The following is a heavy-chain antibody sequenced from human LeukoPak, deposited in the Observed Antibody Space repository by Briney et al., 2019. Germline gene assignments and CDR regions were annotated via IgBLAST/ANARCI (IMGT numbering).Heavy chain of an antibody. Sequence: GGSLRLSCAASGFTFSSYAMSWVRQAPGKGLEWVSAISGSGGSTYYADSVKGRFTISRDNSKNTLYLQMNRLRAADTAAYYCAKDGLATISYYFDHWGQGTLVTVSS. J-gene: IGHJ4*02. V-gene: IGHV3-23*01. CDR3: AKDGLATISYYFDH. D-gene: IGHD5-12*01. CDR2: ISGSGGST. CDR1: GFTFSSYA.